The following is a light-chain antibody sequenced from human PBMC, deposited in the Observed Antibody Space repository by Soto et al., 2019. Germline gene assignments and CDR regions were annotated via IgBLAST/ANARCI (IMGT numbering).Light chain of an antibody. CDR1: SSNIGAGYD. J-gene: IGLJ3*02. V-gene: IGLV1-40*01. Sequence: QSVLTQPPSVSGAPGQRVTISCTGSSSNIGAGYDVHWFQKLPGTAPKLLIYGNNNRPSGVPDRFSGSKSGPSASLAITGLQAEDEADYYCQSFDSSLSVVFGGGTQLTVL. CDR3: QSFDSSLSVV. CDR2: GNN.